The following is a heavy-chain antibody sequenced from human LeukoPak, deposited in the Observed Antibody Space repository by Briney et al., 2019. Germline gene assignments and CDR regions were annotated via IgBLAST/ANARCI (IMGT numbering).Heavy chain of an antibody. V-gene: IGHV3-23*01. CDR3: TRPTIAVAGTGWIHDCEI. J-gene: IGHJ3*02. Sequence: GGSLPHSSAASGFTFSSYAMSWVRQAPGKGLEWVSAISGSGDSTDYGDSVKGRFTISRDDSKNTLYLQMHSLRAEDTAVYYCTRPTIAVAGTGWIHDCEIWSLVTMVPVSS. D-gene: IGHD6-19*01. CDR1: GFTFSSYA. CDR2: ISGSGDST.